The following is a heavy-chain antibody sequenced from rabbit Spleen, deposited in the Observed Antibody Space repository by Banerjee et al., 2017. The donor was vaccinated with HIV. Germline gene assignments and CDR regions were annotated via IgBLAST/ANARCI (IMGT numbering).Heavy chain of an antibody. CDR3: ARDLVAVIGWNFNL. CDR2: IDVGSSGST. J-gene: IGHJ4*01. Sequence: QEQLEESGGGLVKPGASLTLTCTASRFSFSTITYMCWVRQAPGKGLEWIACIDVGSSGSTYYADWAKGRFTISTTSSTTVTLQMTSLTAADTATYFCARDLVAVIGWNFNLWGPGTLVTVS. V-gene: IGHV1S45*01. CDR1: RFSFSTITY. D-gene: IGHD1-1*01.